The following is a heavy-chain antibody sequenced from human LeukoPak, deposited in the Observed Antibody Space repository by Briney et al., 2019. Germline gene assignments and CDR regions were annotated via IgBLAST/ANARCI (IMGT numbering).Heavy chain of an antibody. CDR1: GYTFTSYG. D-gene: IGHD6-19*01. V-gene: IGHV1-18*01. CDR3: ARQAGYSTGWYGGYYFDH. CDR2: IAVYNGDT. Sequence: ASVKVSCKASGYTFTSYGISWARQAPGQGPEWMGWIAVYNGDTKFLQKFQGRVTLTTDASTNTAYMELRSLTSDDTAVYYCARQAGYSTGWYGGYYFDHWGQGTPVTVSA. J-gene: IGHJ4*02.